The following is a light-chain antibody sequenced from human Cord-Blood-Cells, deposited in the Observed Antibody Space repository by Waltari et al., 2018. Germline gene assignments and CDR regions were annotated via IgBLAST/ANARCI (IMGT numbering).Light chain of an antibody. CDR3: CSYEGSYTLV. V-gene: IGLV2-11*01. J-gene: IGLJ3*02. CDR1: SSAVGGYNC. Sequence: QSALTQPRSVSGSPGQSVTISCPGTSSAVGGYNCVSWYQQHPGKATKLMIYDVSKRPSGVPDRFSGSKSGNTASLTISGLQAEDEADYYCCSYEGSYTLVFGGGTKLTVL. CDR2: DVS.